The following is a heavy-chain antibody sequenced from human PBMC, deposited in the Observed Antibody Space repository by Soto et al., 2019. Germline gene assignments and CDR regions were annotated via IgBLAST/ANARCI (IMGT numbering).Heavy chain of an antibody. CDR1: GGSVNSGDYY. J-gene: IGHJ4*02. V-gene: IGHV4-31*03. CDR3: ARRRTNFWSGYASFFDY. Sequence: SETLSLTCTVSGGSVNSGDYYWSWVRQHPGKALEWIGYIYYSGSTYYNPSLESRVTISVDTSKNQFSLNLSSVTAADTAVYYCARRRTNFWSGYASFFDYWGQGTLVTVSS. CDR2: IYYSGST. D-gene: IGHD3-3*01.